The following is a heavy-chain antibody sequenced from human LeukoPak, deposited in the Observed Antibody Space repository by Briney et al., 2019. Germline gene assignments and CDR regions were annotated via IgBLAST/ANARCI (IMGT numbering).Heavy chain of an antibody. Sequence: GGSLRLSCAASGFTFSSYAMSWVRQAPGKGLQWVSAISGSGGSTYYADSVKGRFTISRDNAKNSLSLEMDSLRAEDTAVYYCVRGSLASGVVVYYYYYLDVWGNGTTVTVSS. J-gene: IGHJ6*03. V-gene: IGHV3-23*01. D-gene: IGHD3-3*01. CDR2: ISGSGGST. CDR1: GFTFSSYA. CDR3: VRGSLASGVVVYYYYYLDV.